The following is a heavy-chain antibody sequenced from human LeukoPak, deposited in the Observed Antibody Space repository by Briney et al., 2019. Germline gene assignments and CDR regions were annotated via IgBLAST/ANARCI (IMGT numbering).Heavy chain of an antibody. CDR3: ARLAVAGHYYYYYMDV. D-gene: IGHD6-19*01. CDR1: GYSISSGYY. Sequence: PSETLSLTCTVSGYSISSGYYWGWIRQPPGKGLEWIGNIYHNGSTDYNPSLKSRVTISVDTSKNQFSLKLSSVTAADTAVYYCARLAVAGHYYYYYMDVWGKGTTVTVSS. V-gene: IGHV4-38-2*02. CDR2: IYHNGST. J-gene: IGHJ6*03.